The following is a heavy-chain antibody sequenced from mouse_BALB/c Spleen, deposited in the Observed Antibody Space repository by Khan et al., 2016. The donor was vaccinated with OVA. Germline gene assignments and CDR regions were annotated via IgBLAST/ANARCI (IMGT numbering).Heavy chain of an antibody. D-gene: IGHD1-1*01. Sequence: VQLQESGSALVQPGPSVQLSYKPYRYTLPHYLMPWVNQQPAQDLICLSYTYPYNDDTESTKRFRCKATLTLDQSSTTSYMELTSLTSADSAVYYSARAATDYY. J-gene: IGHJ4*01. CDR3: ARAATDYY. CDR2: TYPYNDDT. V-gene: IGHV1S136*01. CDR1: RYTLPHYL.